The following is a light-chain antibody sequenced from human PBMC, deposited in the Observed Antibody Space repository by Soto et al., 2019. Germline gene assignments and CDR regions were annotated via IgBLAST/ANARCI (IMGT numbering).Light chain of an antibody. CDR2: DVS. J-gene: IGLJ1*01. CDR1: SSVIGDYNS. CDR3: SSYTGSSTLV. Sequence: QSVLTQPASVSGSPRQSIPISCTVTSSVIGDYNSVSWYQQHPGKAPKGRISDVSNRPSGVSNRFSGSKSGNTASLTISGLQAEDEADYYCSSYTGSSTLVFGTGTKVTVL. V-gene: IGLV2-14*01.